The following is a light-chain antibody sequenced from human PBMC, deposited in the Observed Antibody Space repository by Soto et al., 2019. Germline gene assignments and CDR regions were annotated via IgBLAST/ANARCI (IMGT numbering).Light chain of an antibody. CDR3: QQYGSSIP. Sequence: IALKQSPGTLSLSPGERATLSCRASQSVSRSYLAWYQQKPGQAPRLLIYGASSRATGIPDRFSGSGSGTDFTLTINRLEPEDFAVYYCQQYGSSIPFGQGTLPAVK. CDR1: QSVSRSY. J-gene: IGKJ5*01. CDR2: GAS. V-gene: IGKV3-20*01.